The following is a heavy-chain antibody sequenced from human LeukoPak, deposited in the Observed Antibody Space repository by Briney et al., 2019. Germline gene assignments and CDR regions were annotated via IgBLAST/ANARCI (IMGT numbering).Heavy chain of an antibody. D-gene: IGHD2-8*01. J-gene: IGHJ4*02. Sequence: GGSLRLSCAASGFTFRNYWMSWVRQAPGKGLDWVANIKQDGSERYYVDSVKGRFTISRDNAKNSLYLQMNSLRAEDTAVYYCVIAYASSENWRFDYWGQGTPVTVSS. CDR2: IKQDGSER. CDR1: GFTFRNYW. CDR3: VIAYASSENWRFDY. V-gene: IGHV3-7*01.